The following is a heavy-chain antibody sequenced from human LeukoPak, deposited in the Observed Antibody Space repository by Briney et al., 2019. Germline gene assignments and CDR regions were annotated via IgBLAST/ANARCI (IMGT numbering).Heavy chain of an antibody. J-gene: IGHJ4*02. CDR3: ARLAYYFEY. CDR2: IRYDGSNK. Sequence: GGSLRLSCAASGFTFSSYGMHWVRQAPGKGLEWVAFIRYDGSNKYYADSVKGRFTISRDNSKNTLYLQMNSPRAEDTAVYYCARLAYYFEYWGQGTLVTVSS. CDR1: GFTFSSYG. V-gene: IGHV3-30*02.